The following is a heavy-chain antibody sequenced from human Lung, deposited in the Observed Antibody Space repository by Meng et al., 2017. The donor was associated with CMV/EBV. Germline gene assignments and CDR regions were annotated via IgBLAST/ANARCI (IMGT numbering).Heavy chain of an antibody. J-gene: IGHJ5*02. V-gene: IGHV1-2*02. Sequence: YTITGYYMHWVRQAPGQGLEWMGWINPNSGDTNYAQKFQGRVIMTRDTSISTAYMELSRLTSDDTAVYYCAREGRRSGYDNWFDPWGQGTLVTVSS. D-gene: IGHD3-22*01. CDR1: YTITGYY. CDR2: INPNSGDT. CDR3: AREGRRSGYDNWFDP.